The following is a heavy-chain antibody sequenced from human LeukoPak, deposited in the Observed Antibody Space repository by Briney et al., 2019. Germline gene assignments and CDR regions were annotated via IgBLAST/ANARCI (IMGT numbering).Heavy chain of an antibody. CDR1: GFTFSGYW. CDR2: IWYDGSNK. CDR3: ARSPGSFDY. Sequence: GGSLRLSCTASGFTFSGYWMNWVRQAPGKGLEWVAVIWYDGSNKYYADSVKGRFTISRDNSKNMLYLQMNSLRAEDTAVYYCARSPGSFDYWGQGTLVTVSS. V-gene: IGHV3-33*08. D-gene: IGHD2-15*01. J-gene: IGHJ4*02.